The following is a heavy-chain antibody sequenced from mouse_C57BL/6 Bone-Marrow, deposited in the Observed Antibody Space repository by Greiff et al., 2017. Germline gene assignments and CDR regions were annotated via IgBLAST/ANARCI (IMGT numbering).Heavy chain of an antibody. Sequence: QVQLQQPGAELVKPGASVKMSCKASGYTFTSYWITGVKTRHGQGIERIGDTYPGSGSNNYNEKFKSKDTLTVDTSSSNAYMQLSSLTSEDSAVYYCARRPSNWPGAMDYWGQGTSVTVSS. CDR2: TYPGSGSN. V-gene: IGHV1-55*01. J-gene: IGHJ4*01. D-gene: IGHD4-1*01. CDR3: ARRPSNWPGAMDY. CDR1: GYTFTSYW.